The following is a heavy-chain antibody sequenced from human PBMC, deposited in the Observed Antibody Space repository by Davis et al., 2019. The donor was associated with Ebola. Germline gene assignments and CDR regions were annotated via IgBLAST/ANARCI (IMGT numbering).Heavy chain of an antibody. CDR2: INAGNGNT. V-gene: IGHV1-3*01. CDR3: ARVPYYDFWSGHCFDY. CDR1: GYTFTSYA. D-gene: IGHD3-3*01. Sequence: AASVKVSCKASGYTFTSYAMHWVRQAPGQRLEWMGWINAGNGNTKYSQKFQGRVTITRDTSASTAYMELSSLRSEDTAVYYCARVPYYDFWSGHCFDYWGQGTLVTVSS. J-gene: IGHJ4*02.